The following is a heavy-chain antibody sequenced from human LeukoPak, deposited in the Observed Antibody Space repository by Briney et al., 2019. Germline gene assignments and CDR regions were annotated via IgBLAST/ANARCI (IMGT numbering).Heavy chain of an antibody. V-gene: IGHV3-30-3*01. CDR3: ATIGNMIEAYG. CDR2: ISYDGSNK. Sequence: PGRSLRLSCAASGFTFSSYAMHWVRQAPGKGLEWVAVISYDGSNKYYADSVKGRFTISRDNSKNTLYLQMNSLRAEDTAVYYCATIGNMIEAYGWGQGTLVTVSS. D-gene: IGHD3-22*01. CDR1: GFTFSSYA. J-gene: IGHJ4*02.